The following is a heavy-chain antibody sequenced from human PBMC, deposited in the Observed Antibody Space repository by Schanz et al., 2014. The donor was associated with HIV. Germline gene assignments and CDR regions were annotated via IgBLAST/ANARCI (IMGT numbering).Heavy chain of an antibody. J-gene: IGHJ2*01. Sequence: QLQLVQSGAGVKKPGASVKVSCKASAYTFTGYYMHWVRQAPGQGLEWIGWINPKSGDTNYAQKFQGRVTMTRDTSLSVVYMALSRLRSDDPAVYYCARTSGWSNRAWWYFDLWGRGTLVTVSS. V-gene: IGHV1-2*02. CDR2: INPKSGDT. CDR1: AYTFTGYY. D-gene: IGHD6-19*01. CDR3: ARTSGWSNRAWWYFDL.